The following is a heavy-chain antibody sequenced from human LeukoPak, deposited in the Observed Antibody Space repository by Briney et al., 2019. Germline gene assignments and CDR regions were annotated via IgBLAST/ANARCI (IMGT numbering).Heavy chain of an antibody. D-gene: IGHD2-15*01. J-gene: IGHJ4*02. CDR1: GSTFSSYA. V-gene: IGHV3-23*01. CDR3: AKEQEVIVVVVAATPFDY. CDR2: ISGSGGST. Sequence: GGSLRLSCAASGSTFSSYAMSWVRQAPGKGLEWVSAISGSGGSTYYADSVKGRFTISRDNSKNTLYLQMNSLRAEDTAVYYCAKEQEVIVVVVAATPFDYWGQGTLVTVSS.